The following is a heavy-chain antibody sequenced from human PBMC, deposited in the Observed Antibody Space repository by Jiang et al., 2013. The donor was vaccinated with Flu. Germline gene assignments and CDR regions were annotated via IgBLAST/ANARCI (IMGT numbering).Heavy chain of an antibody. V-gene: IGHV3-30*14. CDR3: AREGMTLEKFGGAFDV. CDR2: MSYDGSTQ. CDR1: GFTFSYYA. Sequence: VQLVESGGGVVQPGRSLRLSCAASGFTFSYYAMHWVRQAPGKGLEWVAFMSYDGSTQYYVDSVKGRFTVSRDISRNTLFLQMSSVRIEDTAMYYCAREGMTLEKFGGAFDVWGQGTTVTVSS. D-gene: IGHD3-16*01. J-gene: IGHJ3*01.